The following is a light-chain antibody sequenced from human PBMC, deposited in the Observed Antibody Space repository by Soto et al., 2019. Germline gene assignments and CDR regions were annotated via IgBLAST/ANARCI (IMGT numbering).Light chain of an antibody. CDR1: QDVSTF. Sequence: DIQMTQSPSFLSASVGDRVTITCQASQDVSTFLNWYQQKPGKAPKLLIYDASNLETGVPPRFSGSGSGTDFTLTISNLQSEDIATYYCQQYLNLPPSFGRGTKV. J-gene: IGKJ2*01. V-gene: IGKV1-33*01. CDR3: QQYLNLPPS. CDR2: DAS.